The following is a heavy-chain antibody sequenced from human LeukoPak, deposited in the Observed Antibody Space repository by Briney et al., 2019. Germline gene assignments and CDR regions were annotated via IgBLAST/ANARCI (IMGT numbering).Heavy chain of an antibody. Sequence: ASVKVSCKASGYTFTAYYMHWVRQAPGQGLEWMGRINPNSGGTNYAQKFQGRVTMTRDTSISTAYMELSRLRSDDTAVYYCARPTIYCSSTSCYTDNWFDPWGQGTLVTVSS. CDR1: GYTFTAYY. CDR3: ARPTIYCSSTSCYTDNWFDP. D-gene: IGHD2-2*02. V-gene: IGHV1-2*06. CDR2: INPNSGGT. J-gene: IGHJ5*02.